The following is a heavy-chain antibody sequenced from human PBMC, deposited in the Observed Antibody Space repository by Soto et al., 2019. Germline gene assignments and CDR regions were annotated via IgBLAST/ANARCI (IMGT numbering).Heavy chain of an antibody. V-gene: IGHV1-69*13. CDR3: ARDGWGQWVVQTHYYYYGMDV. CDR1: GGTFSSYA. D-gene: IGHD6-19*01. Sequence: ASVKGSCKASGGTFSSYAISWVRQAPGQGLEWMGGIIPIFGTENYAQKFQGRVTITADESTSTGYMELSSLRSEDTAVYYCARDGWGQWVVQTHYYYYGMDVWGQGTTVTVSS. J-gene: IGHJ6*02. CDR2: IIPIFGTE.